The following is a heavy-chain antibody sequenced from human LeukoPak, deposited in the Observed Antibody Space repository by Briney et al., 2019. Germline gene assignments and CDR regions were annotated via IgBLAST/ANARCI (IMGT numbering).Heavy chain of an antibody. Sequence: GGPLRLSCAASVFTVSSNYMSGVRQAPGKALEGVSVMYSGGSTYYADSVKGQFTISRDNSKNTLYLQMNSLRAEDTAVYYCARHSEYSDWSELPYFDYWGQGTLVTVSS. J-gene: IGHJ4*02. CDR2: MYSGGST. D-gene: IGHD3-9*01. CDR1: VFTVSSNY. V-gene: IGHV3-53*01. CDR3: ARHSEYSDWSELPYFDY.